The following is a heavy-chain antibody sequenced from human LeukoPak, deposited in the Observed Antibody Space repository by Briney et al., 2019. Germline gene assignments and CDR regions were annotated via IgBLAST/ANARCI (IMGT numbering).Heavy chain of an antibody. V-gene: IGHV3-64D*09. CDR3: VKTESYDFWSGYSQDYYYYGMDV. J-gene: IGHJ6*02. Sequence: GGSLRLSCSASGFTFSSYAMHWVRQAPWKGLEYVSAISSNGGSTYYADSVKGRFTISRDNSKNTLYLQMSSLRAEDTAVYYCVKTESYDFWSGYSQDYYYYGMDVWGQGTTVTVSS. CDR1: GFTFSSYA. D-gene: IGHD3-3*01. CDR2: ISSNGGST.